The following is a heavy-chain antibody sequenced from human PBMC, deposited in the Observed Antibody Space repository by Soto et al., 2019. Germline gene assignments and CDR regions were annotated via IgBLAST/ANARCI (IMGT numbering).Heavy chain of an antibody. CDR1: GGSISSYY. CDR2: IYYSGST. Sequence: SETLSLTCTVSGGSISSYYWSWIRQPPGKGLEWIGYIYYSGSTNYNPSLKSRVTISVDTSKSQFSLKLSSVTAADTAVYYCARARSGWYLDYWGQGTLVTVSS. J-gene: IGHJ4*02. CDR3: ARARSGWYLDY. V-gene: IGHV4-59*01. D-gene: IGHD6-19*01.